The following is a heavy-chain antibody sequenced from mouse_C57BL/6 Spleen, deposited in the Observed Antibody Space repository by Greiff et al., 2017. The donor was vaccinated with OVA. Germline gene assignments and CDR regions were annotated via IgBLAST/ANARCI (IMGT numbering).Heavy chain of an antibody. CDR3: ARRGSLYYFDY. V-gene: IGHV5-9*01. CDR1: GFTFSSYT. Sequence: DVKLVESGGGLVKPGGSLKLSCAASGFTFSSYTMSWVRQTPEKRLEWVATISGGGGNTYYPDSVKGRFTISRDNAKNTLYLQMSSLRSEDTALYYCARRGSLYYFDYWGQGTTLTVSS. D-gene: IGHD1-1*01. CDR2: ISGGGGNT. J-gene: IGHJ2*01.